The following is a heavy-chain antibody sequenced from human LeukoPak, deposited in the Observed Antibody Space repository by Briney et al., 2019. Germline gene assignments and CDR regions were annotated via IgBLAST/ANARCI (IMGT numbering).Heavy chain of an antibody. Sequence: SETLSLTCAVYGGSFSGYYWSWIRQPPGKGLEWIGEINHSGSTNYNLSLKSRVTISVDTSKNQFSLKLSSVTAADTAVYYCAREKLGLDYWGQGTLVTVSS. CDR2: INHSGST. J-gene: IGHJ4*02. CDR1: GGSFSGYY. V-gene: IGHV4-34*01. CDR3: AREKLGLDY.